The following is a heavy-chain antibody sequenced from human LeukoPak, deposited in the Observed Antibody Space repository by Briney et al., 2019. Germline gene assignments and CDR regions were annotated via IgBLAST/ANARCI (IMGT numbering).Heavy chain of an antibody. CDR1: GGSISSSSYY. D-gene: IGHD6-13*01. Sequence: SETLSLTCTVSGGSISSSSYYRGWIRQPPGKGLEWIGSIYYSGSTYYNPSLKSRVTISVDTSKNQFSLKLRSVTAADTAVYYCARDRVGQQLVGRKYYYYYMDVWGKGTTVTISS. CDR2: IYYSGST. V-gene: IGHV4-39*07. J-gene: IGHJ6*03. CDR3: ARDRVGQQLVGRKYYYYYMDV.